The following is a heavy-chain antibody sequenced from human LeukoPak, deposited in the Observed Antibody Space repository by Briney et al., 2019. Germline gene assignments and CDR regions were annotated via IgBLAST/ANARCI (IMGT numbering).Heavy chain of an antibody. J-gene: IGHJ4*02. CDR2: VSGSGSTV. CDR3: VRQFAS. Sequence: GGSLRLSCAASGFTFSDHIMNWVRQLPGKRPEWVAYVSGSGSTVYYADSVKGRFTISRDNGKSSLYLQMNSLRVEDTALYYCVRQFASWGQGTLVTVSS. CDR1: GFTFSDHI. V-gene: IGHV3-48*01.